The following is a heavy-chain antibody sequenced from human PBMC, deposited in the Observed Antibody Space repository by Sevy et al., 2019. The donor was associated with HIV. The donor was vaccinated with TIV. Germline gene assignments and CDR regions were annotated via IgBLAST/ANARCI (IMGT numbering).Heavy chain of an antibody. CDR3: ARDLPDYYGSGKRYWYFDL. J-gene: IGHJ2*01. Sequence: GGSLRLSCAASGFTFSSYSMNWVRQAPGKGLEWVSSISSSSSYIYYADSVKGRLTISRDNAKNSLYLQMNSLRAEDTAVYYCARDLPDYYGSGKRYWYFDLWGRGTLVTVSS. V-gene: IGHV3-21*01. D-gene: IGHD3-10*01. CDR1: GFTFSSYS. CDR2: ISSSSSYI.